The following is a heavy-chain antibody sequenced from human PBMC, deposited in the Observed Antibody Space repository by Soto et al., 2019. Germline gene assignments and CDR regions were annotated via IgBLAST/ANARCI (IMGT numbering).Heavy chain of an antibody. CDR2: IIPILGIA. CDR3: ARAAGSLYFDL. Sequence: GASVKVSCKASGGTFSSYTISWVRQAPGQGLEWMGRIIPILGIANYAQKFQGRVTITADKSTSTAYMELSSLRSEDTAVYYCARAAGSLYFDLWGRGTLVTVSS. J-gene: IGHJ2*01. D-gene: IGHD2-15*01. CDR1: GGTFSSYT. V-gene: IGHV1-69*02.